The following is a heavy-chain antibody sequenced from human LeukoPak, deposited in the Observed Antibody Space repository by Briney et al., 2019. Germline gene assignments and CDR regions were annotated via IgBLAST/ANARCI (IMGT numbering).Heavy chain of an antibody. CDR2: VSYSGSA. J-gene: IGHJ5*02. D-gene: IGHD3-10*01. V-gene: IGHV4-39*01. CDR3: ASLLVRGVISDRMDNWFDP. Sequence: SETLSLTCTVSGGSISSSSYYWGWIRQPPGKGLEWIGSVSYSGSAYYNPSLKSRVTISVDTSKNQFSLKLSSVTAADTAVYYCASLLVRGVISDRMDNWFDPWGQGTLVTVSS. CDR1: GGSISSSSYY.